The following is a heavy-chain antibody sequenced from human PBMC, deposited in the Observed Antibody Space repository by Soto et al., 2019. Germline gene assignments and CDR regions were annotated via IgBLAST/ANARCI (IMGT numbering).Heavy chain of an antibody. V-gene: IGHV4-31*03. CDR3: ARTYYYDSSAYYADY. J-gene: IGHJ4*02. D-gene: IGHD3-22*01. Sequence: LSLTCTVSGGSISSGGYYWSWIRQHPGKGLEWIGYIYYSGSTYYNPSLKSRVTISVDTSKNQFSLKLSSVTAADTALYYCARTYYYDSSAYYADYWGQGTLVTVSS. CDR1: GGSISSGGYY. CDR2: IYYSGST.